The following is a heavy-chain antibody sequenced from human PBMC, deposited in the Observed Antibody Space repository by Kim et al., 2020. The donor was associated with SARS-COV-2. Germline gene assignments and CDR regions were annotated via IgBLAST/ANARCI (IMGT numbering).Heavy chain of an antibody. CDR3: ARDKTMVRGKTGYGMDV. CDR2: IYYSGST. V-gene: IGHV4-59*01. Sequence: SETLSLTCTVSGGSISSYYWSWIRQPPGKGLEWIGYIYYSGSTNYNPSLKSRVTISVDTSKNQFSLKLSSVTAADTAVYYCARDKTMVRGKTGYGMDVWGQGTTVTVSS. J-gene: IGHJ6*02. CDR1: GGSISSYY. D-gene: IGHD3-10*01.